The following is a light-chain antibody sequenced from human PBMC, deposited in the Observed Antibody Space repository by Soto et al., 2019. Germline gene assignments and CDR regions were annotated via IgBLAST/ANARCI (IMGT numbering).Light chain of an antibody. V-gene: IGLV2-23*01. J-gene: IGLJ1*01. CDR2: EDS. CDR1: NSDVGYYNL. CDR3: CSYAGSSTYV. Sequence: QSVLTQPASVSGSPGQSITISCTGTNSDVGYYNLVSWYQQHPGKAPKLMISEDSERPSGVSNRFSGSKSGNTASLTISGLQAEDEAHYYCCSYAGSSTYVFGTGTKLTVL.